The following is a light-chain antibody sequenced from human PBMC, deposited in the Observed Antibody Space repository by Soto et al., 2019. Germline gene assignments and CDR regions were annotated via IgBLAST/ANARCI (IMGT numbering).Light chain of an antibody. CDR1: QSVSSDY. CDR3: QQYGFSPWT. V-gene: IGKV3-20*01. CDR2: GAS. J-gene: IGKJ1*01. Sequence: EVLLTQSPGTLSLSPGERASLSCRASQSVSSDYLAWYQQIPGQAPRLLIYGASRRATGIPDRFSGSGSGTDVTLTISRLEPEDFVVYYCQQYGFSPWTFGQGTKVEIK.